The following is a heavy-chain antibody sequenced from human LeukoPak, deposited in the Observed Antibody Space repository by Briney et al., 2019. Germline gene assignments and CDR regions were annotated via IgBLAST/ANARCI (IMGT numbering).Heavy chain of an antibody. CDR3: ARGIAAAANYFDY. J-gene: IGHJ4*02. D-gene: IGHD6-13*01. CDR2: ISTTSSYT. V-gene: IGHV3-11*05. Sequence: PGGSLRLSCAASGFTFSAYYMSWISQAPGKGLEWVSYISTTSSYTNHADSVKGRFTISRDNAKNSLYLQMNSLRAEDTAVYYCARGIAAAANYFDYWGQSTPFTVSS. CDR1: GFTFSAYY.